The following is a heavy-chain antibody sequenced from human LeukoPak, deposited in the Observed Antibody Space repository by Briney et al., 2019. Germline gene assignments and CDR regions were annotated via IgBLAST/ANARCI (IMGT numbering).Heavy chain of an antibody. V-gene: IGHV5-51*01. D-gene: IGHD2-15*01. CDR3: ARQLSSGGSCYWT. CDR1: GFTFTSYW. J-gene: IGHJ5*02. CDR2: IYPGDSDT. Sequence: GGSLRLSCAASGFTFTSYWIGWVRQMPGKGLEWMGIIYPGDSDTRYSPSFQGQVTISADKSISTAYLQWSSLKASDTAMYYCARQLSSGGSCYWTWGQGTLVTVSS.